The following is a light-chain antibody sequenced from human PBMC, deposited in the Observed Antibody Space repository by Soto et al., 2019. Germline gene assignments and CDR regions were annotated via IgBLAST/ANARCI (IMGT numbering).Light chain of an antibody. Sequence: DIVLTQSPGTLYLSPGERATLSCRASQSVSSGYLAWYQQRPGQAPRLLIYGASNRATGIPDRFSGSGSGTDFTLTISRLEPEDFAVYYCQQYGSSGTFGQGTKVDIK. CDR3: QQYGSSGT. CDR1: QSVSSGY. J-gene: IGKJ1*01. V-gene: IGKV3-20*01. CDR2: GAS.